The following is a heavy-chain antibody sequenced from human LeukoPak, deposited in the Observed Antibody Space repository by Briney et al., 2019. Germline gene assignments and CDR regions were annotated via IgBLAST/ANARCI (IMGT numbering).Heavy chain of an antibody. CDR2: ISSSSSYI. Sequence: GGSLRLSCAASGFTFSSYSMNWVRQAPGKGRECVASISSSSSYINYADSVKGRFTISRDNAKNSLYLQMNSLRAEDTAVYYCARDDYGSGSYYGFDYWGQGTLVTVSS. D-gene: IGHD3-10*01. V-gene: IGHV3-21*01. CDR1: GFTFSSYS. CDR3: ARDDYGSGSYYGFDY. J-gene: IGHJ4*02.